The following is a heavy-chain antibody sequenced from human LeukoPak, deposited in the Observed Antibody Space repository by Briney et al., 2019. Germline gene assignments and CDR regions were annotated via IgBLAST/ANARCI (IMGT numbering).Heavy chain of an antibody. Sequence: SETLSLTCTVSGGSISSGDYYWSWIRQPPGKGLEWIGYIYYSGSTYYNPSLKSRVTISVDTSKNQFSLKLSSVTAADTAVYYCAREPTTAANFDYWGQGTLVTVSS. D-gene: IGHD6-13*01. V-gene: IGHV4-30-4*01. J-gene: IGHJ4*02. CDR3: AREPTTAANFDY. CDR1: GGSISSGDYY. CDR2: IYYSGST.